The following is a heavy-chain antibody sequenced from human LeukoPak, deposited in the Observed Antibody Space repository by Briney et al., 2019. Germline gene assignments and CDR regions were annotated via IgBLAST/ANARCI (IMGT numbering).Heavy chain of an antibody. V-gene: IGHV4-59*01. CDR3: AKYYYGSGYNWFDH. D-gene: IGHD3-10*01. CDR1: GGSINNFY. J-gene: IGHJ5*02. CDR2: IYYSGST. Sequence: PSETLSLTCTVSGGSINNFYWSWIRQPPGKGLEWIGYIYYSGSTNYNSSLKSRVTISVDTSKNQFSLKLSSVTTADTAVYYCAKYYYGSGYNWFDHWGQGTLVTASS.